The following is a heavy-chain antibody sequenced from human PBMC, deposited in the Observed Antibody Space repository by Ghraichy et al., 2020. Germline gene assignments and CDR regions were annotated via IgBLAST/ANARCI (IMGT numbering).Heavy chain of an antibody. J-gene: IGHJ4*02. CDR3: ARQQERNFDQ. D-gene: IGHD1-1*01. V-gene: IGHV1-2*02. Sequence: ASVKVSCKASGYTFIGYYIHWVRQAPGLGLEWMGWIYPITGGTKYAQKFQGRVTMTRDTSISTAYMELSSLGSDDTAIYYCARQQERNFDQWGQGTLITVSS. CDR2: IYPITGGT. CDR1: GYTFIGYY.